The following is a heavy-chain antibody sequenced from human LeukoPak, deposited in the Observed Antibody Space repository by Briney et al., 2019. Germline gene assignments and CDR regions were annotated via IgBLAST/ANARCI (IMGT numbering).Heavy chain of an antibody. CDR2: ISVSSSTI. D-gene: IGHD3-22*01. V-gene: IGHV3-48*01. Sequence: GRSLRLSCTASGFSFGSYGMHWVRQAPGKGLQWISYISVSSSTINYADSVRGRFTTSRDNAKNSLFLQLTSLRAEDTGFYYCARGGYYYDAYDSVDYWGQGTLVTVSS. J-gene: IGHJ4*02. CDR3: ARGGYYYDAYDSVDY. CDR1: GFSFGSYG.